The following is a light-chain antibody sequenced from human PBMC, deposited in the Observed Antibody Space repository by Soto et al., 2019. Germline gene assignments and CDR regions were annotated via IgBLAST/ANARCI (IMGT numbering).Light chain of an antibody. CDR1: QIVSSSS. Sequence: ESVLTQAPGTLSLSPGERATLSCRASQIVSSSSLAWYQQKRGQAPRLVIHDASSRATGIPARFSGSGSGTEFTLTISSLQSEDFAVYYCQQYNNWPPLTFGGGTKVDIK. CDR2: DAS. CDR3: QQYNNWPPLT. V-gene: IGKV3D-15*01. J-gene: IGKJ4*01.